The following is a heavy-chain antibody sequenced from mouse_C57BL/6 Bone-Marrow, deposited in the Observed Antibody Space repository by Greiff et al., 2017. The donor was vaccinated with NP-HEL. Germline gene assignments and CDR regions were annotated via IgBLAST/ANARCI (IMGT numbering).Heavy chain of an antibody. CDR2: IDPSDSYT. J-gene: IGHJ2*01. CDR1: GYTFTSYW. CDR3: ARRKGPYSNYVGDY. V-gene: IGHV1-69*01. Sequence: QVQLQQPGAELVMPGASVKLSCKASGYTFTSYWMHWVKQRPGQGLEWIGEIDPSDSYTNYNQKFKGKSTLTVDKSSSTAYMQLSSLTSEDSAVYYCARRKGPYSNYVGDYWGQGTTLTVSS. D-gene: IGHD2-5*01.